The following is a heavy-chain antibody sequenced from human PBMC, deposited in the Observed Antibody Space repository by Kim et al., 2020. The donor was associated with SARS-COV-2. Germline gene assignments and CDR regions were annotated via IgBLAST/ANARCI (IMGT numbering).Heavy chain of an antibody. CDR2: IYHSGST. J-gene: IGHJ4*02. Sequence: SETLSLTCAVSGGSISSSNWWSWVRQPPGKGLEWIGEIYHSGSTNYNPSLKSRVTISVDKSKNQFSLKLSSVTAADTAVYYCARAPYGSGSYEFDYWGQGTLVTVSS. CDR1: GGSISSSNW. V-gene: IGHV4-4*02. D-gene: IGHD3-10*01. CDR3: ARAPYGSGSYEFDY.